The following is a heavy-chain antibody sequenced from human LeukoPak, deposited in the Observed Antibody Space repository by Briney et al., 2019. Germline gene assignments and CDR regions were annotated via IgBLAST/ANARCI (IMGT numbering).Heavy chain of an antibody. CDR2: IYPGDSDT. D-gene: IGHD3-10*01. V-gene: IGHV5-51*07. J-gene: IGHJ5*02. CDR1: GYSFTSYW. CDR3: ARTLGNYGSGSYYKWWFDP. Sequence: GESLKISCKGSGYSFTSYWIGWVHQMPGKGLEWMGIIYPGDSDTRYSPSFQGQVTISADKSISTAYLQWSSLKASDTAMYYCARTLGNYGSGSYYKWWFDPWGQGTLVTVSS.